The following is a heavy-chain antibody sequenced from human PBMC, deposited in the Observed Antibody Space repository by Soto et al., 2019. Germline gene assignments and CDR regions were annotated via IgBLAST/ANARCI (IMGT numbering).Heavy chain of an antibody. CDR1: GGSISSGAYS. CDR3: ARGTDTWFFAL. CDR2: IYHSGNM. J-gene: IGHJ2*01. D-gene: IGHD3-9*01. Sequence: SETLSLTCAVSGGSISSGAYSWSWIRQPPGKGLEWIGYIYHSGNMYYKSSLKSRLTFSVDTSKNHFSLKLTSVTAADTAVYYCARGTDTWFFALWGRGTLVTVSS. V-gene: IGHV4-30-2*01.